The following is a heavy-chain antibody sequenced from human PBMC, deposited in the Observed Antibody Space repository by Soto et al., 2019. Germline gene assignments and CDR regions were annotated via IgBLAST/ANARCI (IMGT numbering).Heavy chain of an antibody. V-gene: IGHV2-5*01. D-gene: IGHD3-9*01. CDR1: GVSLSISGLG. CDR3: EHESTWRYFERCFDY. Sequence: QITLKESGATLVKPTQTLTLTCTFAGVSLSISGLGVGCVRQPPGKALEWLELMYWNDDKRYSPSPQSRLTITKDTTKNHVVLTMTNVDPGDTATYVCEHESTWRYFERCFDYWGQGTPVTVSS. CDR2: MYWNDDK. J-gene: IGHJ4*02.